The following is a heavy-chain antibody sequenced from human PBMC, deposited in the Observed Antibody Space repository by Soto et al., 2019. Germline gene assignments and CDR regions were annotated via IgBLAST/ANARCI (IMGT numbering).Heavy chain of an antibody. J-gene: IGHJ5*02. D-gene: IGHD5-12*01. Sequence: QVHLVQSGVEVKTPGASVKVSCQASGYTFFTYDISWVRQAPGQGLEWMGLISTYSGDTKYAQKFQGRVTMTTDTSTTRADLELRSLRSDDTAVYYCARHHGPTTSENWFDPWGHGTLVTVSS. CDR3: ARHHGPTTSENWFDP. CDR1: GYTFFTYD. CDR2: ISTYSGDT. V-gene: IGHV1-18*01.